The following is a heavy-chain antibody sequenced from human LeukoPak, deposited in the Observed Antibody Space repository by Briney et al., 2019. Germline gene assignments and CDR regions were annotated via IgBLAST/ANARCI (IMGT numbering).Heavy chain of an antibody. CDR2: IIPTLGIA. J-gene: IGHJ5*02. CDR1: GGTFSSYA. V-gene: IGHV1-69*04. D-gene: IGHD2-2*01. Sequence: ASVKVSCKASGGTFSSYAISWVRQAPGQGLEWMGRIIPTLGIANYAQKFQGRVTITADKSTSTAYMELSSLRSEDTAVYYCAREVNLGLVPAAMTIWFDPWGQGTLVTVSS. CDR3: AREVNLGLVPAAMTIWFDP.